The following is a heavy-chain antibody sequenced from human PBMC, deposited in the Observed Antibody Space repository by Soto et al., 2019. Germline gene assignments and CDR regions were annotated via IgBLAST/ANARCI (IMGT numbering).Heavy chain of an antibody. D-gene: IGHD2-2*01. Sequence: GGSLRLSCAASGFTFDDYTMHWVRQAPGKGLEWVSLISWDGGSTYYADSVKGRFTISRDNSKNSLYLQMNSLRTEDTALYYCAKDTPGWCSSTSCSYYYYGMDVWGQGTTVTVSS. CDR1: GFTFDDYT. CDR2: ISWDGGST. V-gene: IGHV3-43*01. J-gene: IGHJ6*02. CDR3: AKDTPGWCSSTSCSYYYYGMDV.